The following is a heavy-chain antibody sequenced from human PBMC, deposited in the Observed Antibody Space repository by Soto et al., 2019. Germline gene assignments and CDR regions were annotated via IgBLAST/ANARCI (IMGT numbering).Heavy chain of an antibody. CDR2: ISSSSSTI. Sequence: GSLRLSCAASGFTFSSYSMNWVRQAPGKGLEWVSYISSSSSTIYYADSVKGRFTISRDNAKNSLYLQMNSLKTEDTAVYYCTTGLYDSSGYYRYYYYYGMDVWGQGTTVTVSS. D-gene: IGHD3-22*01. V-gene: IGHV3-48*01. J-gene: IGHJ6*02. CDR1: GFTFSSYS. CDR3: TTGLYDSSGYYRYYYYYGMDV.